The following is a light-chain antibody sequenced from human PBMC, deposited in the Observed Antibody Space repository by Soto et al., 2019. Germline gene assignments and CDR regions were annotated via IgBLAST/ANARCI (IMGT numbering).Light chain of an antibody. J-gene: IGKJ1*01. CDR3: QQRSNWLWT. CDR2: DAS. Sequence: EILFTQSPATLSLSPGERATLSCRASQSVSSYLAWYQQKPGQAPRLLIYDASNRDTGIPARFSGSGSGTDFTLPLSRLEPEDFEVYYCQQRSNWLWTFGQGTKVDIK. CDR1: QSVSSY. V-gene: IGKV3-11*01.